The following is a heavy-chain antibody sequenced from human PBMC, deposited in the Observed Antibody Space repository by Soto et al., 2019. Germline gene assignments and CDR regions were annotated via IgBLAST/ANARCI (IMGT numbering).Heavy chain of an antibody. V-gene: IGHV4-59*01. D-gene: IGHD3-10*01. CDR1: GGSIISYY. Sequence: SETLSLTCTVSGGSIISYYWSWIRQPPGKGLEWIGYIYYSGSTNYNPSLKSRVTISVDTSKNQFSLKLSSMTAADTAVYYCERGVGSGSFDYWGQGTLVTVSS. J-gene: IGHJ4*02. CDR2: IYYSGST. CDR3: ERGVGSGSFDY.